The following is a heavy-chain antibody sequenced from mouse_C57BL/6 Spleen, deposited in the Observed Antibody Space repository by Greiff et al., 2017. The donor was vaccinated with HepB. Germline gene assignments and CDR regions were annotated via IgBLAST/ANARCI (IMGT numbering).Heavy chain of an antibody. CDR3: ARNGPYYYGSSLYYFDY. CDR2: IWSGGST. CDR1: GFSLTSYG. D-gene: IGHD1-1*01. V-gene: IGHV2-2*01. Sequence: QVQLQQSGPGLVQPSQSLSITCTVSGFSLTSYGVHWVRQSPGKGLEWLGVIWSGGSTDYNAAFISRLSISKDNSKCQVFFKMNSLQADDTAIYYCARNGPYYYGSSLYYFDYWGQGTTLTVSS. J-gene: IGHJ2*01.